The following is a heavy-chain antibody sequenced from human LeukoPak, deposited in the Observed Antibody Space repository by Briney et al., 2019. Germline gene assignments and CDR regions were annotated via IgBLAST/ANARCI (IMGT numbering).Heavy chain of an antibody. CDR3: ARAPITSPFYFDY. Sequence: GGALRLSCTXSGFAFDEHGMSWVRQVPGKGLEWVSGINWSGGSTDYADPLRGRFTISRDNAKNSLYLQMDSLRAEDTALYYCARAPITSPFYFDYWGQGTLVTVSS. D-gene: IGHD2-2*01. J-gene: IGHJ4*02. CDR2: INWSGGST. CDR1: GFAFDEHG. V-gene: IGHV3-20*04.